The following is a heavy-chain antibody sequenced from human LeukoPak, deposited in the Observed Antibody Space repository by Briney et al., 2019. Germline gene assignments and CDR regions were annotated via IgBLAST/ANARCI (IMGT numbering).Heavy chain of an antibody. J-gene: IGHJ6*03. CDR1: GFTFSSYA. Sequence: PGGPLRLSCAASGFTFSSYAMHWVRQAPGQGLEWVAVISYDGSNKYYADSVKGRFTISRDNSKNTLYLQMNSLRAEDTAVYYCARGRGYPYYYYYMDVWGKGTTVTVSS. D-gene: IGHD5-12*01. CDR3: ARGRGYPYYYYYMDV. CDR2: ISYDGSNK. V-gene: IGHV3-30*04.